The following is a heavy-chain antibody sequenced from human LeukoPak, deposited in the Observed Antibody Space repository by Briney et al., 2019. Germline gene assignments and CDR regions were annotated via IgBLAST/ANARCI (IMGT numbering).Heavy chain of an antibody. CDR1: GFTFDDYA. CDR3: AKDRGIAAGTNNYFDY. CDR2: ISGSGGST. D-gene: IGHD6-13*01. V-gene: IGHV3-23*01. J-gene: IGHJ4*02. Sequence: QAGGSLRLSCAASGFTFDDYAMHWVRQAPGKGLEWVSGISGSGGSTYYADSVKGRFTISRDNSKNTLYLQMNSLRAEDTAVYYCAKDRGIAAGTNNYFDYWGQGTLVTVSS.